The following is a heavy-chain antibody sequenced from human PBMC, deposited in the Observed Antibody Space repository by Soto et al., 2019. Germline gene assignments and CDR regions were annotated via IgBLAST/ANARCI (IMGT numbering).Heavy chain of an antibody. V-gene: IGHV4-30-4*01. CDR1: VGSISSGDYY. CDR2: IYYSGST. CDR3: ARGVAPDY. Sequence: SETLSLTCYVSVGSISSGDYYWSWIRQPPGKGLEWIGYIYYSGSTYYNPSLKSRVTISVDTSKNQFSLNLTSVTAADTAVYYCARGVAPDYWGPGTLVTVSS. J-gene: IGHJ4*02. D-gene: IGHD2-15*01.